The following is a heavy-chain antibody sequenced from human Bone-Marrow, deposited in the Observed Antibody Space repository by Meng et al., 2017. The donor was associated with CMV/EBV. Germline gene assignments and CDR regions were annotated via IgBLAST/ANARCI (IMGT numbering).Heavy chain of an antibody. J-gene: IGHJ4*02. CDR1: GFTFSDYY. CDR2: ISSSGSTI. Sequence: GGSLRLSCAASGFTFSDYYMSWIRQAPGKGLEWVSYISSSGSTIYYADSVKGRFTISRDNAKNSLDLQMNSLRAEDTAVYYCASAGYYDILTGYHPVFDYCRQGKLVNVYS. D-gene: IGHD3-9*01. CDR3: ASAGYYDILTGYHPVFDY. V-gene: IGHV3-11*01.